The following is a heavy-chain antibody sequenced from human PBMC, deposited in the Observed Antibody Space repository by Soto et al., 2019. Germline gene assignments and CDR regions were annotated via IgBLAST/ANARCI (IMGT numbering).Heavy chain of an antibody. CDR1: GGSISSSSYY. Sequence: SETLSLTCTVSGGSISSSSYYWGWIRQPPGKGLEWIGSIYYSGNTYYNTSLKSRVTISVDTAKNQFSLKLSSVTAADTAVYYCARAYYYDSSGYPTVFDYWGQGTLVTVSS. J-gene: IGHJ4*02. CDR3: ARAYYYDSSGYPTVFDY. D-gene: IGHD3-22*01. CDR2: IYYSGNT. V-gene: IGHV4-39*07.